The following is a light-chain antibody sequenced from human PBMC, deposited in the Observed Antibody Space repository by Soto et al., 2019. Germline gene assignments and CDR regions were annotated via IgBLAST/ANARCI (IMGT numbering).Light chain of an antibody. CDR1: QSVSGD. Sequence: EILFTQSPATLSVSPGERATLSCRASQSVSGDLAWYHHKPGQAPRLLIYGASSRATGIPDRFSGSGSGTDFTLTISGLEPDDLAVYYCLQYGSSTRTFGRGTKV. CDR2: GAS. J-gene: IGKJ1*01. CDR3: LQYGSSTRT. V-gene: IGKV3-20*01.